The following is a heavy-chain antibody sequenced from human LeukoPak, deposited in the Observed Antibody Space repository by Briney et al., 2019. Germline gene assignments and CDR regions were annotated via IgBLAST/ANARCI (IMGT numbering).Heavy chain of an antibody. D-gene: IGHD2-2*01. CDR2: ISGSGGTT. V-gene: IGHV3-23*01. CDR3: AMASSTSSGWFDP. J-gene: IGHJ5*02. Sequence: GGPLRLSCAASGFTFNNYAMNWVRQAPGKGLEWVSVISGSGGTTYYADSVKGRFTISRDNSKNTLYLQMNSLRAEDMAVYYCAMASSTSSGWFDPWGQGTPVTVSS. CDR1: GFTFNNYA.